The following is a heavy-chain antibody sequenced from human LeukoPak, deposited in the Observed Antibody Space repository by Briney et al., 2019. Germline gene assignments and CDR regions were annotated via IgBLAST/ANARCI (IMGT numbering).Heavy chain of an antibody. J-gene: IGHJ4*02. V-gene: IGHV1-69*15. CDR1: GGTFSSYA. CDR2: IIPIFGTV. Sequence: ASVKVSCKASGGTFSSYAISWVRQAPGKGLEWMGSIIPIFGTVNYAQKFQGRVTITPDESTSTAYMELSSLRSEDTAVYYCASSPGVGIVVVTATTLYFDYWGQGTLVTVSS. D-gene: IGHD2-21*02. CDR3: ASSPGVGIVVVTATTLYFDY.